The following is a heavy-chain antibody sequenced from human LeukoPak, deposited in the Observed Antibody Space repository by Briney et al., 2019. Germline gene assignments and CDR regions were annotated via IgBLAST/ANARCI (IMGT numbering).Heavy chain of an antibody. CDR1: GGTFSSYS. V-gene: IGHV3-48*01. J-gene: IGHJ4*02. CDR2: ISSSSSTI. Sequence: SCKASGGTFSSYSMNWVRQAPGKGLEWVSYISSSSSTIYHADSVKGRFTISRDNAKNSLYLQMNSLRAEDTAVYYCAIIVVVAYWGQGTLVTVSS. CDR3: AIIVVVAY. D-gene: IGHD2-2*01.